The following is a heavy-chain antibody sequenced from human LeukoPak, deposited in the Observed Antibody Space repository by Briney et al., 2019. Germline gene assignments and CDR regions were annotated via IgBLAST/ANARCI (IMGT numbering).Heavy chain of an antibody. D-gene: IGHD3-3*01. CDR1: GYTFTGYW. Sequence: HGESLKISCKTSGYTFTGYWIGWVRQMPGKGLEWMGIIYPGDSATRYSPSFQGQVTISADKSISTAYLQWSSLKASDTAMYYCARHAPRSPYDFWSGPHNWFDPWGQGTLVTVSS. CDR2: IYPGDSAT. J-gene: IGHJ5*02. CDR3: ARHAPRSPYDFWSGPHNWFDP. V-gene: IGHV5-51*01.